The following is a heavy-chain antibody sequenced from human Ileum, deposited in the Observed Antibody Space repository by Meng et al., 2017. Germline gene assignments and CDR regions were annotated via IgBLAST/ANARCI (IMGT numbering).Heavy chain of an antibody. V-gene: IGHV3-23*01. Sequence: QLLESGGGFVPPGGPLRLPCTGSGFTFADYAINWVRQAPGKGLEWVSAISGNGAAKLYADSAKGRFTISRDNSKNSIYMEMYTLRVEDTAIYYCARWTYHYDFWGQGTLVTVSS. CDR1: GFTFADYA. J-gene: IGHJ4*02. CDR2: ISGNGAAK. D-gene: IGHD2-2*02. CDR3: ARWTYHYDF.